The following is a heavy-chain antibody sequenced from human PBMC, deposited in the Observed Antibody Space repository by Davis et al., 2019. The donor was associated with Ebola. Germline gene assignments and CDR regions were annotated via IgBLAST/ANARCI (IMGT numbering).Heavy chain of an antibody. D-gene: IGHD4-17*01. CDR2: ISSSGSTI. V-gene: IGHV3-48*03. Sequence: GESLKISCAASGFTFRSYEMNWVRQAPGKGLEWVSYISSSGSTIYYADSVKGRFTISRDNAKNSLYLQMNSLRAEDTAVYYCARDGDYGDSLYYYYGMDVWGQGTTVTVSS. J-gene: IGHJ6*02. CDR1: GFTFRSYE. CDR3: ARDGDYGDSLYYYYGMDV.